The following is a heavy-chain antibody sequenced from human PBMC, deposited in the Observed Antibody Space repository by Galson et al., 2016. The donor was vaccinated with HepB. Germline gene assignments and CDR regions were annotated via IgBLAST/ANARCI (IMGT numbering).Heavy chain of an antibody. Sequence: SLRLSCAASGFAFSSYAMSWVRPTPGRGLEWVSGITGSGATTHYADTVKGRFPISRDNSKNTLYLDMNNLRAGDTAVYYCGKPGGFDYWGQGALVTVSS. J-gene: IGHJ4*02. CDR1: GFAFSSYA. CDR3: GKPGGFDY. D-gene: IGHD3-16*01. V-gene: IGHV3-23*01. CDR2: ITGSGATT.